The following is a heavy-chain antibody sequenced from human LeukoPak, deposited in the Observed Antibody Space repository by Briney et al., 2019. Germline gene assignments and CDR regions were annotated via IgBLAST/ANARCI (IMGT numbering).Heavy chain of an antibody. CDR3: AILGRGGSTVAQFG. V-gene: IGHV4-30-4*01. CDR1: GGSISSGDYY. Sequence: SETLSLTCTVSGGSISSGDYYWSWIRQPPGKGLEWIGYIFYSGTTYYNPSLKSRVIISVDTSKNQLSLKLTSVTAADTAVYYCAILGRGGSTVAQFGWGQGALVTVSS. CDR2: IFYSGTT. J-gene: IGHJ4*02. D-gene: IGHD3-16*01.